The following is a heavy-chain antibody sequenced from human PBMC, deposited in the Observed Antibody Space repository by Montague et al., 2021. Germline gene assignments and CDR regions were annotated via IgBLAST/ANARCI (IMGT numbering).Heavy chain of an antibody. Sequence: CAIPGDSVSSNDATWNWIRQSPSRGLEWLGRTYYRSKWYNEYAISVKSRITVNPDTSKNQFSLLLNSVTPEDTAVYYCARGWQKRFDPWGQGTLATVSS. CDR3: ARGWQKRFDP. J-gene: IGHJ5*02. CDR1: GDSVSSNDAT. V-gene: IGHV6-1*01. CDR2: TYYRSKWYN. D-gene: IGHD5-24*01.